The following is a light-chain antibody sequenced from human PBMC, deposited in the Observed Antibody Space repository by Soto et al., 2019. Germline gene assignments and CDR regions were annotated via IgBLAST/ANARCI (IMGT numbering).Light chain of an antibody. V-gene: IGKV3-20*01. J-gene: IGKJ4*01. CDR2: ATS. Sequence: EIVLTQSPGTLSLSPGETATLSCMSSQTVNSDYLAWFQQRPGQAPRLIIFATSRRATDIPDRFSGSGSGTDCTLAIRRLEPEDFAVYYCQQFSSYPLTFGGGTKVDI. CDR1: QTVNSDY. CDR3: QQFSSYPLT.